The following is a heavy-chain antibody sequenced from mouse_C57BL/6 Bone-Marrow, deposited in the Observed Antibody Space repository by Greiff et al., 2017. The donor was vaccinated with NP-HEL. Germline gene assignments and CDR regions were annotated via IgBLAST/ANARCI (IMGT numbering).Heavy chain of an antibody. V-gene: IGHV1-19*01. CDR2: INPYDGGT. Sequence: EVKLMESGPVLVKPGASVKLSCKASGYTFTDYYMNWVKQSPGQGLEWIGDINPYDGGTNYNQKFKGKATLTVDKSSSTAYMELHSLTSEDSAVYYGASSAFYYDGSSSYYFDYGGQGTTLTVSS. D-gene: IGHD1-1*01. CDR1: GYTFTDYY. CDR3: ASSAFYYDGSSSYYFDY. J-gene: IGHJ2*01.